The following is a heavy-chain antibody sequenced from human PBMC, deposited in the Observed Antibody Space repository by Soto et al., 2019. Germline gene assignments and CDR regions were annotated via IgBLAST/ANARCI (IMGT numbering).Heavy chain of an antibody. J-gene: IGHJ6*03. CDR1: GFTFDDYA. Sequence: PGGSLRLSCAASGFTFDDYAMHWVRQAPGKGLEWVSGISWNSGSIGYADSVKGRFTISRDNAKNSLYLQMNSLRAEDTALYYCAKDIHAGSYYNGYDYMDVWGKGTTVTVSS. CDR2: ISWNSGSI. CDR3: AKDIHAGSYYNGYDYMDV. V-gene: IGHV3-9*01. D-gene: IGHD3-10*01.